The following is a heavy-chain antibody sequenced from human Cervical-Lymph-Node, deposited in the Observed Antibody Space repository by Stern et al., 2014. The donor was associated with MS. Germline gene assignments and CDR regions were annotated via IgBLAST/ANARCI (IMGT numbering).Heavy chain of an antibody. CDR3: ARYRLSGNFYYGMDV. D-gene: IGHD1-26*01. CDR2: VIPVLGKT. Sequence: DQLVESGAEMKQPGSSVKVSCEASGGTFNNYAINWVRQAPGPGLEWVGRVIPVLGKTSYAQKFQGRITLTADKSTSTAYMGLSSLRSDDTAVYYCARYRLSGNFYYGMDVWGQGTMVTVSS. V-gene: IGHV1-69*04. J-gene: IGHJ6*02. CDR1: GGTFNNYA.